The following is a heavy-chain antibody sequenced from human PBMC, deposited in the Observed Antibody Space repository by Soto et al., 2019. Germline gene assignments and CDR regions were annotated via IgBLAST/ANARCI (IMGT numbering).Heavy chain of an antibody. CDR3: ARVLLCTNGVCYRGWEPTHYYYGMDV. Sequence: ASVKVSCKASGYTFTSYAMHWVRQAPGQRLEWMGWINAGNGNTKYSQKFQGRVTITRDTSASTAYMELSSLRSEDTAVYYCARVLLCTNGVCYRGWEPTHYYYGMDVWGQGTTVTV. J-gene: IGHJ6*02. CDR2: INAGNGNT. D-gene: IGHD2-8*01. CDR1: GYTFTSYA. V-gene: IGHV1-3*01.